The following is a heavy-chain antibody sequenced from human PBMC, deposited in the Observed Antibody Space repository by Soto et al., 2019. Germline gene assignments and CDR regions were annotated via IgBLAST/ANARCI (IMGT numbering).Heavy chain of an antibody. CDR3: ARDQDYSSSWFGLDWFDT. CDR1: GYNFTTYG. J-gene: IGHJ5*01. V-gene: IGHV1-18*01. CDR2: ISTYTGNT. Sequence: ASVKVSCKASGYNFTTYGISWVRHAPGQGLEWMGWISTYTGNTNYPQSLQGRLTMTTDTSTSTAYMELRGLRSDDTAVYYCARDQDYSSSWFGLDWFDTWGQGTLVTVSS. D-gene: IGHD3-10*01.